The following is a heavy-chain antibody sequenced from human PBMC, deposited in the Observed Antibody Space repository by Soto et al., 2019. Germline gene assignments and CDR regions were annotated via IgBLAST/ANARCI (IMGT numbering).Heavy chain of an antibody. D-gene: IGHD6-25*01. J-gene: IGHJ6*02. CDR2: ISSSSSYI. Sequence: PGGSLILSCAASGFTFSSYIMNWVRQAPGKGLEWVSSISSSSSYIYYADSVKGRFTISRDNAKNSLYLQMNSLRAEDTAVYYCARMGSQRYYYYGMDVWGQGTTVTVSS. CDR1: GFTFSSYI. V-gene: IGHV3-21*01. CDR3: ARMGSQRYYYYGMDV.